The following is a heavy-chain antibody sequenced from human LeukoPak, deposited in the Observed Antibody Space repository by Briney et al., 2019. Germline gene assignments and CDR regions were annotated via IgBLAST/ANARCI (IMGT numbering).Heavy chain of an antibody. Sequence: GGSLRLSCAASGFSFSSYWMSWDRQAPGKGLEWVAHIKQDGSDKYYVDSVKGRFTVSRDNAKNSLYLQMNSLRAEDTAVYYCATHPGDYWFGYLQLWGQGTLVTVSS. CDR3: ATHPGDYWFGYLQL. D-gene: IGHD3-10*01. V-gene: IGHV3-7*01. CDR2: IKQDGSDK. CDR1: GFSFSSYW. J-gene: IGHJ4*02.